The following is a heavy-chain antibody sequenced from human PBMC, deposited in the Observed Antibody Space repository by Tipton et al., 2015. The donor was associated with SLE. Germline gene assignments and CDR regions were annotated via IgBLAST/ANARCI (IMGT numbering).Heavy chain of an antibody. J-gene: IGHJ4*02. D-gene: IGHD2/OR15-2a*01. CDR2: IYYSGST. V-gene: IGHV4-39*07. CDR3: ARSSSVRTLLWPTFAY. Sequence: TLSLTCTVSGGSISESTYSWDWIRQAPGKGLEWIGSIYYSGSTYYNPSLKSRVTISVDKSKNQFSLKLSSVTAADTAVYFCARSSSVRTLLWPTFAYWGQGTLVTVSS. CDR1: GGSISESTYS.